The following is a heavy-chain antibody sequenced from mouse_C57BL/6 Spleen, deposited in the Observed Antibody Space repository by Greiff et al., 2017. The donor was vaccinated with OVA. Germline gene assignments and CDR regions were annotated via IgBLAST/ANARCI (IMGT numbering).Heavy chain of an antibody. CDR2: ISYDGSN. Sequence: EVKLMESGPGLVKPSQSLSLTCSVTGYSITSGYYWNWIRQFPGNKLEWMGYISYDGSNNYNPSLKNRISITRDTSKNQFFLKLNSVTTEDTATYYCARGGDYYIDFDYWGQGTTLTVSS. CDR3: ARGGDYYIDFDY. J-gene: IGHJ2*01. CDR1: GYSITSGYY. V-gene: IGHV3-6*01. D-gene: IGHD2-12*01.